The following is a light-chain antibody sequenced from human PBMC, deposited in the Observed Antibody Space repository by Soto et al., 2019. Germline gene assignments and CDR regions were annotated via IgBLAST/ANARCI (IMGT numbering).Light chain of an antibody. Sequence: EIVMTQSPATLSVSPGERVTLSCRASQTISKNLAWYQQKPGQAPRLLIYGASTRATGFPARFSGSGSGTEFTLTISSLQSEDFAVYFCQQYDSLPRTFGQGTKVEIK. CDR1: QTISKN. CDR3: QQYDSLPRT. V-gene: IGKV3-15*01. J-gene: IGKJ1*01. CDR2: GAS.